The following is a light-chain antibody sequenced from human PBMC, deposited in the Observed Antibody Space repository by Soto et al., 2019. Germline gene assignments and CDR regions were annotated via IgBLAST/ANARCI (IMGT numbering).Light chain of an antibody. Sequence: DIQMTLSPSSLSASVGDRVTITCRASQTISNYLNWYQQNPGKAPKLLIYAASSLQSGVPSRFSGSGSGTDFTLTISSLQPEDFATYYCQQSSNIPYTFGQGTKLEIK. CDR1: QTISNY. J-gene: IGKJ2*01. CDR3: QQSSNIPYT. V-gene: IGKV1-39*01. CDR2: AAS.